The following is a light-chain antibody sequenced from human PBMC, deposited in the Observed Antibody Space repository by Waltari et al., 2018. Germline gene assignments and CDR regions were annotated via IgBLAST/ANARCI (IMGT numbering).Light chain of an antibody. V-gene: IGKV4-1*01. CDR1: QIVLYSSNNKNY. J-gene: IGKJ1*01. CDR3: QQYYSTPTWT. Sequence: DIVMTQSPDSLAVSLGERATINCKSSQIVLYSSNNKNYLAWYQQKPGQPPKLLIYWASTRESGVPDRFSGSGSGTDFTLTISSLQAEDGAVYYCQQYYSTPTWTFGQGTKVEIK. CDR2: WAS.